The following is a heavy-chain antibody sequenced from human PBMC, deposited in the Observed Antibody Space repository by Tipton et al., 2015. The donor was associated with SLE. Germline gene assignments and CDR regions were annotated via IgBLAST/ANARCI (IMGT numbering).Heavy chain of an antibody. CDR3: ARGGPWGSPDAFDI. V-gene: IGHV4-59*01. CDR2: IYYSGST. D-gene: IGHD3-16*01. J-gene: IGHJ3*02. Sequence: TLSLTCTVSGGSISSYNWSWIRQPPGKGLEWIGYIYYSGSTNYNPSLKSRVTISVDTSKNQFSLKLSSLTAADTAVYYCARGGPWGSPDAFDIWGQGTMVTVSS. CDR1: GGSISSYN.